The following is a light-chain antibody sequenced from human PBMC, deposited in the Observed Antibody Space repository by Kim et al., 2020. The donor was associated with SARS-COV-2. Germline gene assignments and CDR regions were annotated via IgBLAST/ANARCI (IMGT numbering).Light chain of an antibody. CDR1: QSVSSSY. CDR2: GAS. J-gene: IGKJ2*02. CDR3: QQYGSSPLST. Sequence: PGEIANLSCRASQSVSSSYLAWYQQKPGQAPRLLIYGASSRATGIPDRFSGSGSGTDFTLTISRLEPEDFAVYYCQQYGSSPLSTFGQGTKLEIK. V-gene: IGKV3-20*01.